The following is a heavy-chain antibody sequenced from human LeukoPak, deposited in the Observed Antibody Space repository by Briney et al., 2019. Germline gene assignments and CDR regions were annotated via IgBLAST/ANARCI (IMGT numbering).Heavy chain of an antibody. Sequence: GGSLRLSCAPPGFTFSNYAMSWVRQVPGKGLEWVSDISGSGGSTYYADSVKGRFTISRDNSKDTLDLQMNSLRAEDTAVYYCAKHPIVGATGNFDYWGQGTLVTVSS. J-gene: IGHJ4*02. CDR2: ISGSGGST. CDR3: AKHPIVGATGNFDY. D-gene: IGHD1-26*01. V-gene: IGHV3-23*01. CDR1: GFTFSNYA.